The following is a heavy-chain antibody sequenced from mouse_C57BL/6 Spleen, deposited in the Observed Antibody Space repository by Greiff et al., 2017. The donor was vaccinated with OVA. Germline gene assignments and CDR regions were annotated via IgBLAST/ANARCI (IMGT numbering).Heavy chain of an antibody. CDR2: IYPRSGNT. Sequence: QVQLQQSGAELARPGASVKLSCKASGYTFTSYGISWVKQRTGQGLEWIGEIYPRSGNTYYNEKFKGKATLTADKSSSTAYMELRSLTSEDSAVYFCARGGYDDYYYAMDYWGQGTSVTVSS. D-gene: IGHD2-2*01. J-gene: IGHJ4*01. V-gene: IGHV1-81*01. CDR3: ARGGYDDYYYAMDY. CDR1: GYTFTSYG.